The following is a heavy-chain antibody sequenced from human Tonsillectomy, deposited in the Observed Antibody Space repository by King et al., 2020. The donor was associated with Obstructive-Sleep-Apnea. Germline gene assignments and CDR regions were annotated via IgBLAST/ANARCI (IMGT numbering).Heavy chain of an antibody. CDR1: GYSFSSYY. D-gene: IGHD6-13*01. Sequence: QLVQSGAEVKKPGESLRLSCQGSGYSFSSYYITWVRQMPGKGLEWVGRIYPSDSDTNYSPSFQGHVTISVDKSNNTAYLQWSSLKASETAMYYGAKEYSSSWSDDYWGQGTLVTVSS. CDR2: IYPSDSDT. V-gene: IGHV5-10-1*03. CDR3: AKEYSSSWSDDY. J-gene: IGHJ4*02.